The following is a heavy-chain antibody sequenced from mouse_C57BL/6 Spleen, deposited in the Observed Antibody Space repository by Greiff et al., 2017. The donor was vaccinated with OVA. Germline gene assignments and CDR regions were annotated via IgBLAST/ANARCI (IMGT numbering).Heavy chain of an antibody. Sequence: VQLQQSGAELVRPGASVKLSCKASGYTFTDYYINWVKQRPGQGLEWIARIYPGSGNTYYNEKFKGKATLTAEKSSSTAYMQLSSLTSEDSAVYFCARATTGGFDYWGQGTTLTVSS. V-gene: IGHV1-76*01. CDR3: ARATTGGFDY. J-gene: IGHJ2*01. D-gene: IGHD1-1*01. CDR2: IYPGSGNT. CDR1: GYTFTDYY.